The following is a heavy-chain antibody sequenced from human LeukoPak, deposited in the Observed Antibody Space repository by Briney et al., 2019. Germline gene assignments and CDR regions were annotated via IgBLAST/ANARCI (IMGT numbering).Heavy chain of an antibody. Sequence: GRSLRLSCAASGFTFSSYGMHWVRQAPGKGLEWVAVISYDGSNKYYADSVKGRFTISRDNSKNTLYLQMNSLGAEDTAVYYCVYYGSGSYYNGNYWGQGTLVTVSS. J-gene: IGHJ4*02. CDR3: VYYGSGSYYNGNY. D-gene: IGHD3-10*01. V-gene: IGHV3-30*03. CDR1: GFTFSSYG. CDR2: ISYDGSNK.